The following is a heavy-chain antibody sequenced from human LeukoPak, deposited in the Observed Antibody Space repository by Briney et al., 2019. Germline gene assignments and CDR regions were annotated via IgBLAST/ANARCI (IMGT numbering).Heavy chain of an antibody. CDR1: GYTFTSFD. CDR3: ARGSIVGATFDYFDY. V-gene: IGHV1-8*01. CDR2: MNPNSGNT. D-gene: IGHD1-26*01. J-gene: IGHJ4*02. Sequence: ASVKVSCKASGYTFTSFDINWVRQATGQGPEWMGWMNPNSGNTGYAQKFQGRVTMTRDTSISTAYMELSRLRSDDTAVYYCARGSIVGATFDYFDYWGQGTLVTVSS.